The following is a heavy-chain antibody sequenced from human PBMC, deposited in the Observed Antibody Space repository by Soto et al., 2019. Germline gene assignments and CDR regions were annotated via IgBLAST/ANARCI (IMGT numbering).Heavy chain of an antibody. CDR3: ARIPGIAVAGTGYDAFDI. D-gene: IGHD6-19*01. CDR1: RYTFTSYH. CDR2: INPSGGST. Sequence: GASVTVSCKASRYTFTSYHMHWVRQAPGQGLEWMGIINPSGGSTSYAQKFQGRVTMTRDTSTSTVYMELSSLRSEDTAVYYCARIPGIAVAGTGYDAFDIWGQGTMVTVSS. J-gene: IGHJ3*02. V-gene: IGHV1-46*01.